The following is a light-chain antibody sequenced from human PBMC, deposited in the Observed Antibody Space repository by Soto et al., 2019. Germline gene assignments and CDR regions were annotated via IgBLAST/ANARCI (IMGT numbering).Light chain of an antibody. CDR1: QAITGA. CDR3: QQFNNYLLT. CDR2: DAS. Sequence: AIQLTQSPSSLSASVGDRVTITCRASQAITGALAWYQQKPGEPPNLLIYDASSLESGVPSRFSGSGSGTDFTLTISSLQPEDSETYFCQQFNNYLLTFGGGTKVEIK. V-gene: IGKV1D-13*01. J-gene: IGKJ4*01.